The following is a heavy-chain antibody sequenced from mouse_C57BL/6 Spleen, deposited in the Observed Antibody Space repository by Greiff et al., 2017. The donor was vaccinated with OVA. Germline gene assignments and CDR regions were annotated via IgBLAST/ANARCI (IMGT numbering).Heavy chain of an antibody. CDR1: GFTFSSYG. V-gene: IGHV5-6*01. Sequence: EVQLVESGGDLVKPGGSLKLSCAASGFTFSSYGMSWVRQTPDKRLEWVATISSGGSYTYYPDSVKGRFTIARDNAKNTLYLQMSSLKSEDTAMYYCAREGDYGSFAYWGQGTLVTVSA. CDR3: AREGDYGSFAY. J-gene: IGHJ3*01. D-gene: IGHD1-1*01. CDR2: ISSGGSYT.